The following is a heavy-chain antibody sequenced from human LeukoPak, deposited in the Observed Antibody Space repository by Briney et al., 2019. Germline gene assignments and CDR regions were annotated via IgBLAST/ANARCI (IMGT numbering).Heavy chain of an antibody. CDR1: GITFNTYT. D-gene: IGHD4-17*01. V-gene: IGHV3-23*01. J-gene: IGHJ4*02. Sequence: GGSLRLSCEVSGITFNTYTMSWFRQAPGRGLNWVSGISGGGNTTYYTDSVKGRFAIYRDNSRNTLYLQMNSLRAEDTAVYFCAKGWATVPNDYWGQGTLVPVSS. CDR3: AKGWATVPNDY. CDR2: ISGGGNTT.